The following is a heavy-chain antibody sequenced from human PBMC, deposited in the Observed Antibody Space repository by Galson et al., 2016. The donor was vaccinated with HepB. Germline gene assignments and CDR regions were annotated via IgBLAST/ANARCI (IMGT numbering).Heavy chain of an antibody. CDR2: IIPIFGTA. V-gene: IGHV1-69*13. Sequence: SVKVSCKASGGAFSSYAISWVRQAPGQGLEWMGGIIPIFGTANYAQKFQGRVTITADESTSTAYMELSSLRSEDTAVYYCARASAYHYGMDVWGQGTTVTVSS. J-gene: IGHJ6*02. CDR1: GGAFSSYA. CDR3: ARASAYHYGMDV.